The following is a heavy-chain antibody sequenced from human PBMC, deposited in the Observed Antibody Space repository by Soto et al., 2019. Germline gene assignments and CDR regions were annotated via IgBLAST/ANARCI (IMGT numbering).Heavy chain of an antibody. CDR3: ARRQEGYYYGMDV. V-gene: IGHV3-33*01. Sequence: GGSRRLSCAASGFTFSSYGMHWVSQAPGKGLEWVAVIWYDGSNKYYADSVKGRFTISRDNSKNTLYLQMNSLRAEDTAVYYCARRQEGYYYGMDVWGQGTTVTVSS. J-gene: IGHJ6*02. CDR2: IWYDGSNK. CDR1: GFTFSSYG.